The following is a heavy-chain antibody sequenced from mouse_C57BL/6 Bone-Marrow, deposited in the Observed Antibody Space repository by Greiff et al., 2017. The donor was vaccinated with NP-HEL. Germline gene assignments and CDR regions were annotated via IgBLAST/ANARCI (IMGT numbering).Heavy chain of an antibody. CDR2: IYPGSGST. D-gene: IGHD6-1*01. Sequence: QVQLKQSGAELVKPGASVKMSCKASGYTFTSYWITWVKQRPGQGLEWIGDIYPGSGSTNYNEKFKSKATLTVDTSSSTAYMQLSSLTSEDSAVYYCAGGLYPTDYWGQGTTLTVSS. J-gene: IGHJ2*01. V-gene: IGHV1-55*01. CDR1: GYTFTSYW. CDR3: AGGLYPTDY.